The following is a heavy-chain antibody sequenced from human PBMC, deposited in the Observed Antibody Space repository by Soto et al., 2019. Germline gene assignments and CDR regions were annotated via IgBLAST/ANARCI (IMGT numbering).Heavy chain of an antibody. Sequence: GASVKVSCKASGYTFTSYAIHWVRQAPGQRLEWMGWINTANGNTKYSQNFQGRVTITRDTSASTAYMELSSLRSEDTAVHYCARVRSLGYSYFDYLGQGTLFTVSS. CDR2: INTANGNT. CDR1: GYTFTSYA. V-gene: IGHV1-3*04. CDR3: ARVRSLGYSYFDY. D-gene: IGHD3-22*01. J-gene: IGHJ4*01.